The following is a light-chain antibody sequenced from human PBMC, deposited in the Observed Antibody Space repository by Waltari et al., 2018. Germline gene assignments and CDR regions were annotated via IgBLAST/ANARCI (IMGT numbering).Light chain of an antibody. CDR3: ATWDNSLDAVV. J-gene: IGLJ2*01. CDR1: SSNIGTYG. CDR2: GHD. Sequence: RVTISCSGGSSNIGTYGVNWYQQLPGTAPKLLISGHDQRPSGVPDRFSASKSGTSASLAISGLQFEDEAEYYCATWDNSLDAVVFGGGTKLTVL. V-gene: IGLV1-44*01.